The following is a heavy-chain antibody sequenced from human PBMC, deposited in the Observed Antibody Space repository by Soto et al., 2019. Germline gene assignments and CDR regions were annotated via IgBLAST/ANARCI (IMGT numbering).Heavy chain of an antibody. V-gene: IGHV4-61*01. Sequence: SETLSLTCTVSGGSVSSGSYYWSWIRQPPGKGLEWIGYIYYSGSTNYNPSLKSRVTISVDTSKNQFSLKLSSVTAADTAVYYCARGGDSSGSLLYYYYGMDVWGQGTTVTVSS. CDR3: ARGGDSSGSLLYYYYGMDV. CDR1: GGSVSSGSYY. CDR2: IYYSGST. J-gene: IGHJ6*02. D-gene: IGHD3-22*01.